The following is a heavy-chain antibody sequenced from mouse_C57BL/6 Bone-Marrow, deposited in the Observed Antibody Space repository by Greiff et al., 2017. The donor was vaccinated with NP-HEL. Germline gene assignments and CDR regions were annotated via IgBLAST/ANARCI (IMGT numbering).Heavy chain of an antibody. J-gene: IGHJ4*01. CDR2: IDPANGNT. CDR1: GFNIKNTY. CDR3: ALIYYYGFYAMDY. D-gene: IGHD1-1*01. Sequence: EVQLQQSVAELVRPGASVKLSCTASGFNIKNTYMHWVKQRPEQGLEWIGRIDPANGNTKYAPKFQGKATITADTSSNTAYLQLSSLTSDDTAIYYCALIYYYGFYAMDYWGQGTSVTVSS. V-gene: IGHV14-3*01.